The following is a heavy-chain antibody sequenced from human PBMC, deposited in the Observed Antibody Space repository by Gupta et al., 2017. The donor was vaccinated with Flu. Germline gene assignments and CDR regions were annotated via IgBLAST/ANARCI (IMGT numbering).Heavy chain of an antibody. D-gene: IGHD1-7*01. CDR3: ARRGNYLGDAFDI. J-gene: IGHJ3*02. Sequence: VQLVESGGGLVKPGGSLRLSCAASGFTFSSFGINWVRQAPGKGLEWISSISSSSGHKYYTDSVKGRFTISRDNADNSVHLQMSSLRAEDTAIYYCARRGNYLGDAFDIWGRGTMVTVSS. CDR1: GFTFSSFG. CDR2: ISSSSGHK. V-gene: IGHV3-21*01.